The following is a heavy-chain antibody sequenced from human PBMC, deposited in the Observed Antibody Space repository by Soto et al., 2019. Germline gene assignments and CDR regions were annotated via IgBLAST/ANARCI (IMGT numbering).Heavy chain of an antibody. CDR3: TGEVASGY. V-gene: IGHV3-30*03. J-gene: IGHJ4*02. Sequence: QVQLVESGGGVVQPGRSLRLSCAVSGFTVSTYGMHWVRQAPGKGLEWVAVISRDGGTKYYADSVKGRFTISRDNSRNAVFLEMNSLRGDDMAGYYCTGEVASGYGGQGTLVTVSS. D-gene: IGHD2-8*02. CDR2: ISRDGGTK. CDR1: GFTVSTYG.